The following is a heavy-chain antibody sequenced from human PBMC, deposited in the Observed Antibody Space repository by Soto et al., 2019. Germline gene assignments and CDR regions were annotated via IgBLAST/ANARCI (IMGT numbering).Heavy chain of an antibody. J-gene: IGHJ3*02. V-gene: IGHV4-31*03. CDR1: GGSISSGVYY. Sequence: SETLSLTCTVSGGSISSGVYYWSWIRQHPGKGLEWIGYIYYSGSTYYNPSLKSRVTISVDTSKNQFSLKLSSVTAADTAVYYCARDSSLGNDFWSGYTRYDAFDIWGQGTMVTVSS. CDR2: IYYSGST. CDR3: ARDSSLGNDFWSGYTRYDAFDI. D-gene: IGHD3-3*01.